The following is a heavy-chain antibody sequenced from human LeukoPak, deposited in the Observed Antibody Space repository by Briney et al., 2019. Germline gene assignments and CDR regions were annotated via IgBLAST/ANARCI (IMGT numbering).Heavy chain of an antibody. D-gene: IGHD1-26*01. J-gene: IGHJ5*02. CDR3: ARDSGSYRGENWIDP. CDR2: INSDGSST. V-gene: IGHV3-74*01. Sequence: PGGSLRLSCAASGFTFSSYWMHWVRQAPGKGLVWVSRINSDGSSTSYADSVKGRFTIPRDNAKNTLYLQMNSLRAEDTAVYYCARDSGSYRGENWIDPWGQGTLVTVSS. CDR1: GFTFSSYW.